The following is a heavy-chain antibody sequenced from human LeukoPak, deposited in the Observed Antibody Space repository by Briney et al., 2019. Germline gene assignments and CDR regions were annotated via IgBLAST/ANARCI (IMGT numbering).Heavy chain of an antibody. J-gene: IGHJ1*01. CDR3: ARANKGFAYFTY. Sequence: GASVKVSCKASGYTFCDYFIHWIRQAPGQGLQWLGWINPGTGDTNYGHDRVTMTTDTSTSTVYMELGSLTSGDTAVYFCARANKGFAYFTYWGQGTLVTVS. CDR1: GYTFCDYF. D-gene: IGHD1/OR15-1a*01. V-gene: IGHV1-2*02. CDR2: INPGTGDT.